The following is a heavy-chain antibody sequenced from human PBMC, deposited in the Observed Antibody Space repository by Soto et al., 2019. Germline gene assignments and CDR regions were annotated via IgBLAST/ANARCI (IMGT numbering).Heavy chain of an antibody. CDR2: INPSGGST. CDR1: GYTFTSYY. V-gene: IGHV1-46*01. CDR3: AREYGVVLVPAAMRYYYYYGMDV. D-gene: IGHD2-2*01. J-gene: IGHJ6*02. Sequence: ASVKVSCKASGYTFTSYYIHWVRQAPGQGLEWMGIINPSGGSTSYAQKFQGRVTMTRDTSTSTVYMELSSLRSEDTAVYYCAREYGVVLVPAAMRYYYYYGMDVWGQGTTVTVSS.